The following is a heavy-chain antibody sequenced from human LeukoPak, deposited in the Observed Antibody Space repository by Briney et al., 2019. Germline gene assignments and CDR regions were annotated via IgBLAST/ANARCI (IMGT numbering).Heavy chain of an antibody. V-gene: IGHV3-20*04. Sequence: GGYLRLSCAASGFTFDDYGMSWVRQAPGKGLEYVSAINWNGGSTGYGDSVKGRFTISRDNAKKSLYLQMNSLRVEDTALYYCARIAMVRGIIYYFGNWGQGTLVTVSS. CDR1: GFTFDDYG. CDR3: ARIAMVRGIIYYFGN. D-gene: IGHD3-10*01. J-gene: IGHJ4*02. CDR2: INWNGGST.